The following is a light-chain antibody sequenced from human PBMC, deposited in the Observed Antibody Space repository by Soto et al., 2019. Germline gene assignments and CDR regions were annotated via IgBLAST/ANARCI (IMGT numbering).Light chain of an antibody. CDR2: YDD. Sequence: QSVLTQPPSVSEAPRQRVAISCSGSSSNIENNAVNWYQQVPGKAPKLLIYYDDLLPSGVSDRFSGSKSGTSASLAISGLQSEDEADYYCAAWDDSLNSWVFGGGTKLTVL. V-gene: IGLV1-36*01. CDR3: AAWDDSLNSWV. J-gene: IGLJ3*02. CDR1: SSNIENNA.